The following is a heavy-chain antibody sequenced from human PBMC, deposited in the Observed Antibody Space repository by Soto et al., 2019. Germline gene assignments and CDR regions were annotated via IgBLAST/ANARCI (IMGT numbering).Heavy chain of an antibody. CDR1: GYTFTGYY. CDR2: INPNSGGT. Sequence: QVQLVQSGAEVKKPGASVKVSCKASGYTFTGYYMHWVRQAPGQGLEWMGWINPNSGGTNYAQKFQGWVTMTRDTSVSTAYMELSRLRSDDTAVYYCARSSYIGDTPIFDYWGQGTLVTVSS. V-gene: IGHV1-2*04. J-gene: IGHJ4*02. CDR3: ARSSYIGDTPIFDY. D-gene: IGHD2-21*02.